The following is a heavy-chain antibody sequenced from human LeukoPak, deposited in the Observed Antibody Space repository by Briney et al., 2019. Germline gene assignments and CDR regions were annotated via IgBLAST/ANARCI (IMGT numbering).Heavy chain of an antibody. CDR1: GFTFRTYE. Sequence: GGSLRLSCAASGFTFRTYEMTWVRQAPGKGLEWVAHISTSGSTINYADSVKGGFTISRDNAKNSLYLQTNSLSAEDTAVYYCARRGSYFVHWGPGTLVTVSS. V-gene: IGHV3-48*03. CDR2: ISTSGSTI. J-gene: IGHJ4*02. CDR3: ARRGSYFVH. D-gene: IGHD3-16*01.